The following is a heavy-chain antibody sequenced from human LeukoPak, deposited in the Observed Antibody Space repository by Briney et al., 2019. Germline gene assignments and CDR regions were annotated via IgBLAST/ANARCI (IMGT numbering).Heavy chain of an antibody. D-gene: IGHD2-15*01. Sequence: PGGSLRLSCVASGFTFSSYSMNWVRQAPGKGLEWVSFISSSSSYIYYADSVKGRFTISRDNAKNTLYLQMNSLRAEDTAVYYCLSRPNVGFGYWGQGTLVTVSS. CDR1: GFTFSSYS. CDR2: ISSSSSYI. CDR3: LSRPNVGFGY. J-gene: IGHJ4*02. V-gene: IGHV3-21*01.